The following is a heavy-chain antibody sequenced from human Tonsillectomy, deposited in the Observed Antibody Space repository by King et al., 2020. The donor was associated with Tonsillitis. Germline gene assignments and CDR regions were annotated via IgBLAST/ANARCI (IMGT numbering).Heavy chain of an antibody. CDR3: AGDGDYYYDSSGYYYFDY. CDR1: GYTFSGYY. V-gene: IGHV1-2*02. CDR2: INPNSGDT. J-gene: IGHJ4*02. D-gene: IGHD3-22*01. Sequence: QLVQSGAEVKKPGASVKLSCKASGYTFSGYYMHWVRQAPGQGLAWMGWINPNSGDTNYAQRFQGRVTMTRDTSISTAYMELSRLRTDDTAVYYCAGDGDYYYDSSGYYYFDYWGQGTLVTVSS.